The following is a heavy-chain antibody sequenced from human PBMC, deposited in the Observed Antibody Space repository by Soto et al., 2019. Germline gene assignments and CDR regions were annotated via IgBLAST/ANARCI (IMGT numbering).Heavy chain of an antibody. CDR2: IYYSGST. CDR1: GGSISSGDYY. J-gene: IGHJ4*02. D-gene: IGHD3-3*01. CDR3: ARANYDFWSGYSYYFDY. V-gene: IGHV4-30-4*01. Sequence: QVQLQESGPGLVKPSQTLSLTCTVSGGSISSGDYYWSWIRQPPGKGLEWIGYIYYSGSTYSNPSLKSRVTISVDTSKNQFSLKLSSVTAADTAVYYCARANYDFWSGYSYYFDYWGQGTLVTVSS.